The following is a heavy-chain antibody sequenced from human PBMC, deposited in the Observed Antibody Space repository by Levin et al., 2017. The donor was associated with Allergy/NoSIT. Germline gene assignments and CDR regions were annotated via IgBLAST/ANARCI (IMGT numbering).Heavy chain of an antibody. D-gene: IGHD4-17*01. Sequence: RSQTLSLTCAVYGGSFSGYYWSWIRQPPGKGLEWIGEINHSGSTNYNPSLKSRVTISVDTSKNQFSLKLSSVTAADTAVYYCARGTTVTTSDLYYYYGMDVWGQGTTVTVSS. V-gene: IGHV4-34*01. CDR3: ARGTTVTTSDLYYYYGMDV. CDR2: INHSGST. CDR1: GGSFSGYY. J-gene: IGHJ6*02.